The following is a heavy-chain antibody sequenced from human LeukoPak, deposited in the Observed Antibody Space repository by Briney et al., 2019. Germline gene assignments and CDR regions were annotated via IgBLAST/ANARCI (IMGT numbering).Heavy chain of an antibody. Sequence: PGGSLRLSCAASGFTFSSHWMSWVRQAPGKGLEWVANIKQDGSGKYYVDSVKGRFTISRDNAKKSLYLQMNSLRAEDTAVYYCARDLFSYGANQDDYWGQGTLVTVSS. J-gene: IGHJ4*02. CDR2: IKQDGSGK. V-gene: IGHV3-7*01. CDR3: ARDLFSYGANQDDY. D-gene: IGHD5-18*01. CDR1: GFTFSSHW.